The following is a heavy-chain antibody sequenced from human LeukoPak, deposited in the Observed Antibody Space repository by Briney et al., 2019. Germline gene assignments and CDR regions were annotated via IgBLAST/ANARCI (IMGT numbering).Heavy chain of an antibody. CDR2: ISYDGSNK. J-gene: IGHJ4*02. V-gene: IGHV3-30*03. CDR1: GFTFSSYG. CDR3: ARSGVYDSSGYMDY. D-gene: IGHD3-22*01. Sequence: GRSLRLSCAASGFTFSSYGMHWVRQAPGKGLEWVAVISYDGSNKYYADSVKGRFTISRDNSKNTLYLQMNTLRAEDTAVYYCARSGVYDSSGYMDYWGQGTLVTVSS.